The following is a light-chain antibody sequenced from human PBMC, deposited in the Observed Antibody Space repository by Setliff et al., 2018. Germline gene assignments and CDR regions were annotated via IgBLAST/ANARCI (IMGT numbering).Light chain of an antibody. CDR1: SGSVSTNYY. V-gene: IGLV8-61*01. CDR3: GVLVSSGLYV. CDR2: STN. Sequence: QTVVTQEPSFSVSPGGTVTLTCGLSSGSVSTNYYPTWYQLTPGQAPRTLIYSTNIRSSGVPDRFSGSILGNKAALTITGAQADDESDYYCGVLVSSGLYVFGTGTKVTVL. J-gene: IGLJ1*01.